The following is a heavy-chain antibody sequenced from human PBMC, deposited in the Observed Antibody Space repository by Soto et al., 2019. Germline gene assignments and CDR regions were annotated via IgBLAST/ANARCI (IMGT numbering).Heavy chain of an antibody. D-gene: IGHD3-3*01. J-gene: IGHJ4*02. CDR1: GFTYSSYA. CDR2: ISGRGGST. V-gene: IGHV3-23*01. CDR3: AKAGLRFLVWLQRFGEESGYYFDY. Sequence: EVQLLESGGGLVQPGGSLRLSCAASGFTYSSYAMSWVRQAPGKGLEWVSAISGRGGSTYYADSVKGRFTISRDNSKNTLYLQMNSLRAEDTAVYYCAKAGLRFLVWLQRFGEESGYYFDYWGQGTLVTVSS.